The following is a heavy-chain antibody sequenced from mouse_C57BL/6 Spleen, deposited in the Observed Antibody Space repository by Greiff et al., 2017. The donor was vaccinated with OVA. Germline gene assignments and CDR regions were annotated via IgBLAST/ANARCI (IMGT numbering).Heavy chain of an antibody. V-gene: IGHV5-9*01. Sequence: EVQGVESGGGLVKPGGSLKLSCAASGFTFSSYTMSWVRQTPEKRLEWVATISGGGGNTYYPASVTGRFTISRDNAKNTLYLQMSSLRSEDTALYYCARHRYYGSSYYYAMDDWGQGTSVTVSS. CDR1: GFTFSSYT. CDR2: ISGGGGNT. CDR3: ARHRYYGSSYYYAMDD. J-gene: IGHJ4*01. D-gene: IGHD1-1*01.